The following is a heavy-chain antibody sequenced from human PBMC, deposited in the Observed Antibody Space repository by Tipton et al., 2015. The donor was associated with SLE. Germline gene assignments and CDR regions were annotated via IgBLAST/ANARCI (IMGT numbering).Heavy chain of an antibody. D-gene: IGHD6-6*01. J-gene: IGHJ6*02. Sequence: SLRLSCAASGFTFSTYEMNWVRQAPGKGLEWVSYMSSSGSTIYYADSVKGRFTISRDNAKNSLYLQMNSLRAEDTAVYYCAREVAVQLGMEYYYSGMDVWGQGTSVTVSS. CDR2: MSSSGSTI. CDR1: GFTFSTYE. V-gene: IGHV3-48*03. CDR3: AREVAVQLGMEYYYSGMDV.